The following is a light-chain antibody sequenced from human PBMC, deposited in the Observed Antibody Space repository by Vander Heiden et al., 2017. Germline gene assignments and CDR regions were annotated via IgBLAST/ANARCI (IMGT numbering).Light chain of an antibody. CDR1: HSVSSS. V-gene: IGKV3-15*01. Sequence: IVMTQSPATLSVSPGERATLSCRASHSVSSSLAWYQQKPGQAPRLLIYGASTRATGIPARFSGSGSGTEFTLTINSLQSEDFAVYYCQHYNNRPPWTFGQGTKVEIK. CDR2: GAS. J-gene: IGKJ1*01. CDR3: QHYNNRPPWT.